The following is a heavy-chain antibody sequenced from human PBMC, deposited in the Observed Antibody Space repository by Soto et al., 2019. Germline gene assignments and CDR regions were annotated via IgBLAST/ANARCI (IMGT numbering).Heavy chain of an antibody. CDR2: IYYSGST. D-gene: IGHD3-22*01. Sequence: SETLSLTCTVSGGSISSSSYYWGWIRQPPGKGLEWIGSIYYSGSTYYNPSLKSRVTISVDTSKNQFSLKLSSVTAADTAVYYCARQRYYDSSGYYSLNHFDYWGQGTLVTVSS. CDR3: ARQRYYDSSGYYSLNHFDY. J-gene: IGHJ4*02. V-gene: IGHV4-39*01. CDR1: GGSISSSSYY.